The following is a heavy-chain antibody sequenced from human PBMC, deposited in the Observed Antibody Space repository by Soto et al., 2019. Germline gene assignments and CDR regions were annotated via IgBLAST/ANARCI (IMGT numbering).Heavy chain of an antibody. D-gene: IGHD3-16*02. CDR2: IYSGGST. V-gene: IGHV3-53*01. CDR3: ARGPLSDAFDL. Sequence: EVQLVESGGGLIQPGRSLRLSCAASGFAVSSNYMSWVRQAPGKGLEWVSVIYSGGSTNYADSVKGRFTISRDHSKNTLYLQMNSLRVEDTAVYYCARGPLSDAFDLWGQGTVVTVS. J-gene: IGHJ3*01. CDR1: GFAVSSNY.